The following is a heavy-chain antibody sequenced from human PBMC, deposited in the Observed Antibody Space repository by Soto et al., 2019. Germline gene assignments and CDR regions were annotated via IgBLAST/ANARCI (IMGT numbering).Heavy chain of an antibody. CDR2: ISGSGGST. J-gene: IGHJ4*02. Sequence: GGSLRLSCAASGFTFSSYAMSWVRQAPGKGLEWVSAISGSGGSTYYADSVKGRFTISRDNSKNTLYLQMNSLRAEDTAVYYCAKDARITIFGVAPSDYWGQGTLVTVSS. CDR1: GFTFSSYA. V-gene: IGHV3-23*01. CDR3: AKDARITIFGVAPSDY. D-gene: IGHD3-3*01.